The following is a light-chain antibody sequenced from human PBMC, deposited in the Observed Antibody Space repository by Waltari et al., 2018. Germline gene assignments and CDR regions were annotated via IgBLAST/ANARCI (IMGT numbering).Light chain of an antibody. J-gene: IGLJ2*01. V-gene: IGLV2-14*03. Sequence: YQQYPGGPPKRMMYDVTDRPSGVSIRFSGSKSGSTASLTISGLQTEDEAFYYCSSYTTTSTLVLFGGGTKLTVL. CDR3: SSYTTTSTLVL. CDR2: DVT.